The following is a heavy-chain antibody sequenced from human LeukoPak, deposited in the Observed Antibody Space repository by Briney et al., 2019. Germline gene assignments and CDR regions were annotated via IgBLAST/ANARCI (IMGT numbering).Heavy chain of an antibody. CDR2: IYSGGST. D-gene: IGHD3-10*01. CDR3: AREFYGSGSPNDFDI. V-gene: IGHV3-66*01. CDR1: GFIFSSYA. Sequence: GGSLRLSCAASGFIFSSYAMHWVRQAPGKGLEWVSVIYSGGSTYYADSVKGRFTISRDNSKNTLYLQMNSLRVEDTAVYYCAREFYGSGSPNDFDIWGQGTMVTVSS. J-gene: IGHJ3*02.